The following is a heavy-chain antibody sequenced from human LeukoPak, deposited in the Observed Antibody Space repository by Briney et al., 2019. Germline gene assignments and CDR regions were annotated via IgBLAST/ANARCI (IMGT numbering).Heavy chain of an antibody. Sequence: GGSLRLSCAASGFTFSSYAMSWVRQAPGKGLEWVSAISGSGGSTYYADSVKGRFTISGDNSKNTLYLQMNSLRAEDTAVYYCAKGPAAIPFGYWGQGTLVTVSS. CDR2: ISGSGGST. J-gene: IGHJ4*02. V-gene: IGHV3-23*01. CDR3: AKGPAAIPFGY. CDR1: GFTFSSYA. D-gene: IGHD2-2*02.